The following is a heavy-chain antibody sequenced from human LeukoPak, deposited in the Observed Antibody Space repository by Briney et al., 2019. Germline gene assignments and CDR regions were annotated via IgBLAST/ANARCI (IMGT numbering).Heavy chain of an antibody. D-gene: IGHD3-22*01. Sequence: ASVKVSCKASGGTFSSYAISWVRQAPGQELEWMGGIIPIFDTANYAQKFQGRVTITTDESTSTAYMELSSLRSEDTAVYYCARGRGYYDSSGLNWFDPWGQGTLVTVSS. V-gene: IGHV1-69*05. CDR1: GGTFSSYA. CDR3: ARGRGYYDSSGLNWFDP. J-gene: IGHJ5*02. CDR2: IIPIFDTA.